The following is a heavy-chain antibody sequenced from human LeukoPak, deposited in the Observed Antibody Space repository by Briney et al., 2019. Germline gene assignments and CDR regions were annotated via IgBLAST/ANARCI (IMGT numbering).Heavy chain of an antibody. CDR1: GFTFNTYG. D-gene: IGHD1-14*01. CDR2: VWSDGSNR. V-gene: IGHV3-33*06. J-gene: IGHJ4*02. CDR3: AKSNTESQTTVGN. Sequence: GWSLRLSCAASGFTFNTYGMHWVRQAPGKGLEWMAVVWSDGSNRFYADSVEGRFTLSRDNSKNTLYLQMNSLRAEDTAVYYCAKSNTESQTTVGNWGQGTLVSVSS.